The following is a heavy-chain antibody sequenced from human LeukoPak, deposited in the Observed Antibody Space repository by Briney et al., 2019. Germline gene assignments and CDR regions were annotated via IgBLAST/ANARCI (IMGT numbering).Heavy chain of an antibody. D-gene: IGHD2-2*01. Sequence: GGSLRLSCAASGFTFSSYSMNWVRQAPGKGLEWVSSICSSSSNIYYADSGKGRITISRDNANNSLYLQMNSLKAEDTAGYYCAREVYCSSTSCPPGYWGQGTLVTVSS. V-gene: IGHV3-21*01. CDR3: AREVYCSSTSCPPGY. J-gene: IGHJ4*02. CDR1: GFTFSSYS. CDR2: ICSSSSNI.